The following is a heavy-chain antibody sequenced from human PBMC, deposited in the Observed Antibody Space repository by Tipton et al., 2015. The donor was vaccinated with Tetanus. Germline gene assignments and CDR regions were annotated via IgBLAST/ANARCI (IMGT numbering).Heavy chain of an antibody. CDR2: ITGSGGNP. J-gene: IGHJ4*02. V-gene: IGHV3-23*01. D-gene: IGHD1-26*01. Sequence: AASGFTFGSTNMSWVRQAPGKGLEWVSSITGSGGNPYYADSVKGRFTISRDTSKNTLSLQMNNLRAEDTAVHYCAELTTHWGQGTLVTISS. CDR1: GFTFGSTN. CDR3: AELTTH.